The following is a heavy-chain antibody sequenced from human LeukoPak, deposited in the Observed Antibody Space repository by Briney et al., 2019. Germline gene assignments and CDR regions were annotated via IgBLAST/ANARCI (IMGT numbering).Heavy chain of an antibody. D-gene: IGHD2-2*01. CDR1: GYTFTSYG. CDR2: ISAYNGNT. J-gene: IGHJ4*02. Sequence: ASVKVSCKASGYTFTSYGISWVRQAPGQGLEWMGWISAYNGNTNYAQKLQGRVTMTTDTSTSTAYMELTSLRSDDTAVYYCARVCWWGSSTSCYGFDYWGQGTLVTVSS. V-gene: IGHV1-18*01. CDR3: ARVCWWGSSTSCYGFDY.